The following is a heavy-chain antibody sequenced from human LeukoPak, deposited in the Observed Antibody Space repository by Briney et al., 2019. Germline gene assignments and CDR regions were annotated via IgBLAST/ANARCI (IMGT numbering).Heavy chain of an antibody. D-gene: IGHD6-13*01. CDR2: ISTSSSFI. V-gene: IGHV3-21*01. J-gene: IGHJ4*02. CDR1: GFPFTSYS. CDR3: ATDLSYTSSWSDY. Sequence: PGESLRLSCAASGFPFTSYSINWVRQVPGKGLEWVSSISTSSSFIYYADSVKGRFTISRDNAKNSLYLQMNSLRAEDTAVYYCATDLSYTSSWSDYWGQGTLVTVSS.